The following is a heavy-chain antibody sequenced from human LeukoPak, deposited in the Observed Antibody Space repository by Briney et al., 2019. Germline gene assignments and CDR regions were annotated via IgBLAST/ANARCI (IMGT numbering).Heavy chain of an antibody. D-gene: IGHD5-12*01. CDR3: ARGDGYNPHWYFDL. V-gene: IGHV4-30-2*01. CDR1: GGSISSGGYS. CDR2: IYHSGST. Sequence: SETLSLTCAVSGGSISSGGYSWSWIRQPLGKGLEWIGYIYHSGSTYYNPSLKSRVTISVDRSKNQFSLKLSSVTAADTAVYYCARGDGYNPHWYFDLWGRGTLVTVSS. J-gene: IGHJ2*01.